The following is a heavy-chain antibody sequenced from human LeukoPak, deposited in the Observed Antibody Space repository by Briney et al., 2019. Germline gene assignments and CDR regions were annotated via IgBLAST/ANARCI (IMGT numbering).Heavy chain of an antibody. V-gene: IGHV3-30*02. CDR1: GFTFSSYG. D-gene: IGHD5-18*01. Sequence: GGSLRLSCVASGFTFSSYGMHWVRPAPGKGLEWVAIIWYDGSNKYYADSVKGRFTISRDNSKNTLSLQMSSLRPDDTAVYYCAKAYRYGYDYWGQGTLVTVSS. CDR3: AKAYRYGYDY. J-gene: IGHJ4*02. CDR2: IWYDGSNK.